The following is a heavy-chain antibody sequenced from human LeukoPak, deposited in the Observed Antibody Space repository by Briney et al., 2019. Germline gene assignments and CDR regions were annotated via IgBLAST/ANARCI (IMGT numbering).Heavy chain of an antibody. CDR2: ISSSSSYI. V-gene: IGHV3-21*01. J-gene: IGHJ4*02. Sequence: GGSLRLSCAASGFTFSSYRLEWVRQAPGKGLEWVSSISSSSSYIYYADSMKGRFAISRDNAKNSLYLQMNNLRAEDTAVYYCARSEYNSAPDYWGQGTLVTVSS. D-gene: IGHD6-6*01. CDR3: ARSEYNSAPDY. CDR1: GFTFSSYR.